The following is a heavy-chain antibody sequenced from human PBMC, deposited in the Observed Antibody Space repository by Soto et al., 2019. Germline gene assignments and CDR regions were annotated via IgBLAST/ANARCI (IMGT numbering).Heavy chain of an antibody. V-gene: IGHV3-7*03. Sequence: LRLSCAASGFTFSSYWMSWVRQAPGKGLEWVANIKQDGSEKYYVDSVKGRFTISRDNAKNSLYLQMNSLRAEDTAVYYCARDQTTGADAFDIWGQGTMVTVSS. D-gene: IGHD4-17*01. CDR3: ARDQTTGADAFDI. J-gene: IGHJ3*02. CDR2: IKQDGSEK. CDR1: GFTFSSYW.